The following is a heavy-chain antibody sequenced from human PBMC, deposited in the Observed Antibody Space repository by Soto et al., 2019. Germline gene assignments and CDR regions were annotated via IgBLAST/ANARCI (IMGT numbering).Heavy chain of an antibody. CDR1: GGTFSSYT. D-gene: IGHD5-12*01. CDR2: IIPILGIA. V-gene: IGHV1-69*02. CDR3: ARVATTNVGSFDY. Sequence: QVQLVQSGAEVKKPGSSVKVSCKASGGTFSSYTISWVRQAPGQGLEWMGRIIPILGIANYAQKFQGRVTITADKSPSTAYMELSSLRSEDTAVYYCARVATTNVGSFDYWGQGTLVTVSS. J-gene: IGHJ4*02.